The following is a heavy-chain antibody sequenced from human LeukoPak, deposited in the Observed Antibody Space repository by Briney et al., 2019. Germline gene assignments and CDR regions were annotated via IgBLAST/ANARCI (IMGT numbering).Heavy chain of an antibody. CDR2: IIPIFGTA. CDR3: ASSLGGITGTTYIPRAPYDY. J-gene: IGHJ4*02. V-gene: IGHV1-69*05. CDR1: GGTFSSYA. Sequence: ASVKVSCKASGGTFSSYAISWVRQAPGQGLEWMGGIIPIFGTANYAQKFQGRVTITTDESTSTAYMELSSLRSEDTAVYYCASSLGGITGTTYIPRAPYDYWGQGTLVTVSS. D-gene: IGHD1-7*01.